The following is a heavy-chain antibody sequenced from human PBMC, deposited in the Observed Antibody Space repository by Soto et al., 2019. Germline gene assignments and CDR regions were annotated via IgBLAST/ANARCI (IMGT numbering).Heavy chain of an antibody. V-gene: IGHV4-34*01. J-gene: IGHJ3*02. D-gene: IGHD6-19*01. CDR3: ARGSKQLLVRINAFDI. CDR2: INHSGST. Sequence: QVPLQQWGAGLFKPSETLSLTCAFYVGSFSGYYWSWIRQPPGKGLEWSGEINHSGSTNYNPSIKSRVNISVDTSKYQFSLKLSSVNDEDTAVYYCARGSKQLLVRINAFDIWGQGTMVTVSS. CDR1: VGSFSGYY.